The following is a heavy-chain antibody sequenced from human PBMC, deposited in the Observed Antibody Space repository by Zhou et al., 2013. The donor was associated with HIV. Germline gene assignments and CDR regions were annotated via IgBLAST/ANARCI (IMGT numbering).Heavy chain of an antibody. CDR2: IIPILGIA. J-gene: IGHJ6*03. Sequence: QVQLVQSGAEVKKPGSSVKVSCKASGGTFSSYAISWVRQAPGQGLEWMGRIIPILGIANYAQKFQGRVTITADKSTSTAYMELSSLRSEDTAVYYCASVAAAGTSPYYYYYYMDVWGKGTTVTVSS. CDR3: ASVAAAGTSPYYYYYYMDV. CDR1: GGTFSSYA. D-gene: IGHD6-13*01. V-gene: IGHV1-69*04.